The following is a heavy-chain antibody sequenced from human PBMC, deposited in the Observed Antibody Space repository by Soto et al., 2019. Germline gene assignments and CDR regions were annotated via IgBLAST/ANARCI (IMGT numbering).Heavy chain of an antibody. CDR2: TNAGNGNT. CDR1: GYTFTSYA. Sequence: ASVKVSCKASGYTFTSYAMHWVRQAPGQRLEWMGWTNAGNGNTKYSQKFQGRVTITRDTSASTAYMELSSLRSEDTAVYYCARDQRSSSGWPDAFDIWGQGTMVTVSS. CDR3: ARDQRSSSGWPDAFDI. D-gene: IGHD6-19*01. V-gene: IGHV1-3*01. J-gene: IGHJ3*02.